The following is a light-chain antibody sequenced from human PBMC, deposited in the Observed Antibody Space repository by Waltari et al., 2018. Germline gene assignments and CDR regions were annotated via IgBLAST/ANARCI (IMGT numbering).Light chain of an antibody. CDR2: GAY. J-gene: IGKJ1*01. Sequence: EIVMTQSPASLSLYPGESASLSCRASQSIRTNLAWYQHIPGQAPRPLIYGAYTRATGIPARFSGSVSGSEFTLTISSLQSEDFGVYYCQQYNDWPPWTFGQGTKVEIK. CDR3: QQYNDWPPWT. V-gene: IGKV3-15*01. CDR1: QSIRTN.